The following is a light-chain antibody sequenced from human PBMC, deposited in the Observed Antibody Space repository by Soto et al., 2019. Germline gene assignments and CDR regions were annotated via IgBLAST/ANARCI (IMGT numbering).Light chain of an antibody. CDR3: AAWDDSLSGVV. Sequence: QSVLTQPPSASGTPGQRVTISCSGSSSNIGSNYVYWYQQLPGTVPQLLIYRNSERPSGVPDRFSGSKSGTSASLAISGLRSEDEADYHCAAWDDSLSGVVFGGGTQLTVL. J-gene: IGLJ2*01. CDR2: RNS. V-gene: IGLV1-47*01. CDR1: SSNIGSNY.